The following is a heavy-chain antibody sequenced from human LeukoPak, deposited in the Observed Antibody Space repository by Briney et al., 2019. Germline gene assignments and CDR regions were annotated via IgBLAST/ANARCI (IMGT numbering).Heavy chain of an antibody. J-gene: IGHJ4*02. CDR3: AKDERQAGEFSVGWYFDY. D-gene: IGHD3-10*01. CDR1: GFTFSTYA. Sequence: GGSLRLSCAASGFTFSTYAMSWVRQAPGKGLEWVSAISGSGVSTYYADSVKGRFTISRDNSRNTLYLQMNSLRAEDTAVYYCAKDERQAGEFSVGWYFDYWGQGTLVTVSS. CDR2: ISGSGVST. V-gene: IGHV3-23*01.